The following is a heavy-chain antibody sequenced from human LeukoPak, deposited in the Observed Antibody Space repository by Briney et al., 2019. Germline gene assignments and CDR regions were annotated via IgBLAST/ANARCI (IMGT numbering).Heavy chain of an antibody. CDR1: GYTVTGYY. CDR2: INLNSGGT. V-gene: IGHV1-2*02. CDR3: ARSPGFLECLPTTNWFDP. D-gene: IGHD3-3*01. Sequence: GASVKVSCKASGYTVTGYYMHWVRQAPGQGLEWMGWINLNSGGTNYAQKFQGRVTMTRDTSISTAYMELSRLRSDDTAVYYCARSPGFLECLPTTNWFDPWGQGTLVTVSS. J-gene: IGHJ5*02.